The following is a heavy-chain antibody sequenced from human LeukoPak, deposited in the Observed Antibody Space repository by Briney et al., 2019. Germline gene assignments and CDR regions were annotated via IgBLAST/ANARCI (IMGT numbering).Heavy chain of an antibody. D-gene: IGHD4-11*01. Sequence: ASVKVSCKASGYTFTGYYMHWVRQAPGQGLEWMGRINPNSGGTNYAQKFQGRVTMTRDTSISTAYMGLSRLRSDDTAVYYCAGGGDYGNYGVDYWGQGTLVTVSS. CDR1: GYTFTGYY. CDR2: INPNSGGT. CDR3: AGGGDYGNYGVDY. V-gene: IGHV1-2*06. J-gene: IGHJ4*02.